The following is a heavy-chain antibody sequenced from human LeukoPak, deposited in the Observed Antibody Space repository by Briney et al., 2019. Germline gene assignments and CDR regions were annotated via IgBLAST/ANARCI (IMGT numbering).Heavy chain of an antibody. CDR2: ISNTGSYI. J-gene: IGHJ4*02. CDR3: SRDSDGWYGVY. D-gene: IGHD6-19*01. V-gene: IGHV3-21*01. CDR1: GFTFSSYN. Sequence: GGSLRLSCAASGFTFSSYNMSSVRQAPGKGLEWVSSISNTGSYIYHADSLKGRFTISRDNAKNSLYLQMNSLTAEDTAVYYCSRDSDGWYGVYWGQGTLVTVSS.